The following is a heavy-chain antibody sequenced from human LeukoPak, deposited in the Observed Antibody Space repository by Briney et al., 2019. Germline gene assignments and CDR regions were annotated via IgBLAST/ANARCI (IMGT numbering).Heavy chain of an antibody. V-gene: IGHV4-59*01. CDR1: GGSISSYY. J-gene: IGHJ4*02. D-gene: IGHD6-19*01. CDR3: ARELSYSSGWSQFDY. Sequence: PSETLSLTCTVSGGSISSYYWSWLRQPPGKGLVWIGYIYYSGSTNYNPSLKSRVTISVDTSKNQFSLKLSSVTAADTAVYYCARELSYSSGWSQFDYWGQGTLVTVSS. CDR2: IYYSGST.